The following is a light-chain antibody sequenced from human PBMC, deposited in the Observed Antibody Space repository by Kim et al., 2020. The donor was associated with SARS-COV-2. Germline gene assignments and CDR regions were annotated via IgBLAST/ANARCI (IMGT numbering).Light chain of an antibody. CDR3: QQCTTSPFT. CDR2: GAS. CDR1: QSFSSSY. Sequence: EIVLTQSPGTLSLSPGERATLSCRASQSFSSSYLAWYQQKPGQAPRLLIYGASNRATGIPDRFSGSGSGTDFTLTITRLEPEDFAVYYCQQCTTSPFTFGQGTKLEI. V-gene: IGKV3-20*01. J-gene: IGKJ2*01.